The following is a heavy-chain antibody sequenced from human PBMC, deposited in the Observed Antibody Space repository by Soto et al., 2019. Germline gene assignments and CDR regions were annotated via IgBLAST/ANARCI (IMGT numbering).Heavy chain of an antibody. CDR2: INPSGGST. V-gene: IGHV1-46*01. CDR3: ARVSMRIIAVAGPIDY. Sequence: ASVKVSCKASGYTFTSYNLHWVRQAPGQGLEWMGIINPSGGSTSYAQKFQGRVTMTRDTSTSTVYMELSSLRSEDTAVYYCARVSMRIIAVAGPIDYWGQGTLVTVSS. D-gene: IGHD6-19*01. J-gene: IGHJ4*02. CDR1: GYTFTSYN.